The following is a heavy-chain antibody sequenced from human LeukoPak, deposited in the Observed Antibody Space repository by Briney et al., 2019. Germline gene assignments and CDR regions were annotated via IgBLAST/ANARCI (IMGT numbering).Heavy chain of an antibody. J-gene: IGHJ4*02. CDR2: ISWHSGAI. CDR3: TRSQQWLVDFDY. Sequence: GGSLRLSCAASGFTFDDHAMHWVRQAPGKGLEWVSGISWHSGAIGYADSVKGRFTISRDNAKNSLYLQMNSLRAEDTAVYYCTRSQQWLVDFDYWGQGTLVTVSS. D-gene: IGHD6-19*01. CDR1: GFTFDDHA. V-gene: IGHV3-9*01.